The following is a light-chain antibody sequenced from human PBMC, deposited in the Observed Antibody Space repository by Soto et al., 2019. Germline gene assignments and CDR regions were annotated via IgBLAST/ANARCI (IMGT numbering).Light chain of an antibody. Sequence: QSALTQPPSASGSPGQSVTISCTGTSSDVGGYNYVSWYQQYPGRAPKLMIYEVTKRPSGVPDRFSGSKSGNTASLTVSGXXXXXXAXYXXXXXAASNNFYFVXXGGXKLTVL. V-gene: IGLV2-8*01. CDR2: EVT. CDR3: XXXAASNNFYFV. J-gene: IGLJ3*02. CDR1: SSDVGGYNY.